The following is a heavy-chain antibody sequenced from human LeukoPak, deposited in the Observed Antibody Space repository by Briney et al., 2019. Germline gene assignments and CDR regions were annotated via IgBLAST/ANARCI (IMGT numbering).Heavy chain of an antibody. CDR2: INPSGGST. D-gene: IGHD3-10*02. CDR3: AELGITMIGGV. J-gene: IGHJ6*04. CDR1: GYTFTSYY. V-gene: IGHV1-46*01. Sequence: GSVKVSCKASGYTFTSYYMHWVRQAPGQGLEWMGIINPSGGSTSYAQKFQGRVTMTRDTSTSTVYMELSSLRAEDTAVYYCAELGITMIGGVWGKGTTVTISS.